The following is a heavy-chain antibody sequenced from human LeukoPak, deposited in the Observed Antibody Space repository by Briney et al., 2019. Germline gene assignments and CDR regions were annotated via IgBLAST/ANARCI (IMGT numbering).Heavy chain of an antibody. CDR1: GGSISSSSYY. CDR2: IYYSGST. J-gene: IGHJ4*02. Sequence: SETLSLTCTVSGGSISSSSYYWGWIRQPPGKELEWIGSIYYSGSTYYNPSLKSRVTISVDTSKNQFSLKLSSVTAADTAVYYCARHWEEMATIPYYFDYWGQGTLVTVSS. V-gene: IGHV4-39*01. CDR3: ARHWEEMATIPYYFDY. D-gene: IGHD5-24*01.